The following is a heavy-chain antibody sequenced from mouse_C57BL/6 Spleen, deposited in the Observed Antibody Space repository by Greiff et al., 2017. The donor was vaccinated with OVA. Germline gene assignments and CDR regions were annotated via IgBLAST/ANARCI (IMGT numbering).Heavy chain of an antibody. CDR1: GYTFTSYW. D-gene: IGHD1-1*01. CDR3: ARCYGSSHFDY. Sequence: QVQLQQPGAELVKPGASVKLSCKASGYTFTSYWMHWVKQRPGQGLEWIGMIHPNSGSTNYNEKFKSKATLTVDKSSSTAYMQLSSLTAEDSAVYYCARCYGSSHFDYWGQGTTLTVSS. V-gene: IGHV1-64*01. J-gene: IGHJ2*01. CDR2: IHPNSGST.